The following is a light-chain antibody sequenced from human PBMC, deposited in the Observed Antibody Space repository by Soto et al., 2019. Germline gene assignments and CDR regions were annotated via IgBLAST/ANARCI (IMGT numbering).Light chain of an antibody. J-gene: IGKJ4*02. V-gene: IGKV1-39*01. Sequence: DIQMTHSPSTLSASIGDRVTITCRASQSISSYLDWYQQKPGKAPKLLIYAASSLQCGVPSRFSGSGSGTDFTLTISSLQPEDFATYYCQQCYSTPCTFGGGTKVDIK. CDR3: QQCYSTPCT. CDR1: QSISSY. CDR2: AAS.